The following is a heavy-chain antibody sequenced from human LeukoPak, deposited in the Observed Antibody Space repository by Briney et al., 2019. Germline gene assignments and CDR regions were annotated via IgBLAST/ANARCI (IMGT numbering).Heavy chain of an antibody. D-gene: IGHD2-8*01. CDR3: ARADCTNGVCYTSDY. CDR2: IYTSGST. CDR1: GGPISSGSYY. J-gene: IGHJ4*02. V-gene: IGHV4-61*02. Sequence: SQTLSLTCTVSGGPISSGSYYWSWIRQPAGKGLGWIGRIYTSGSTNYNPSLKSRVTISVDTSKNQFSLKLSSVTAADTAVYYCARADCTNGVCYTSDYWGQGTLVTVSS.